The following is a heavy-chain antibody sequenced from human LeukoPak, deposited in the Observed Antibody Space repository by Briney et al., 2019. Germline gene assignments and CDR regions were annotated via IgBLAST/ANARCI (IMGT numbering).Heavy chain of an antibody. D-gene: IGHD6-13*01. CDR2: MFHTGST. Sequence: PSETLSLTCTVSGDSIRNYYWTWIRQPPGKGLVWIAYMFHTGSTNHNPSLRSRVTMSVDMSKNQFSLKLSSVTAADTAIYYCARATAGTGYFFDYWGQGALVTVSS. CDR1: GDSIRNYY. CDR3: ARATAGTGYFFDY. V-gene: IGHV4-59*01. J-gene: IGHJ4*02.